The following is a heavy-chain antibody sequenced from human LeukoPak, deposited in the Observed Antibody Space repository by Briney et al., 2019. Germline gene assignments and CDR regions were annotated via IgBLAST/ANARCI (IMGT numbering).Heavy chain of an antibody. CDR2: IRSKATTYAT. CDR3: TRLPNYGDNWFDP. CDR1: GFTFSGSA. D-gene: IGHD3-16*01. Sequence: PGGSLKLSCAASGFTFSGSAMHWVRQASGKGLEWVGRIRSKATTYATAYAASVKGRFTISRDDSNNTAYLQMNSLKTEDTAVYYCTRLPNYGDNWFDPWGQGTLVTVSS. V-gene: IGHV3-73*01. J-gene: IGHJ5*02.